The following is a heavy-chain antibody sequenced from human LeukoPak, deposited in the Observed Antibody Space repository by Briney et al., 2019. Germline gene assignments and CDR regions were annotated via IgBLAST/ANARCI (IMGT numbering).Heavy chain of an antibody. Sequence: SETLSLTCTVSGGSISSYYWSWIRQPPGKGLEWIGYIYYSGSTNYNPSLKSRVTISVDTSKNRFSLKLSSVTAADTAVYYCARGGPSGYDSVRSFDYWGQGTLVTVSS. D-gene: IGHD5-12*01. CDR2: IYYSGST. CDR1: GGSISSYY. J-gene: IGHJ4*02. V-gene: IGHV4-59*01. CDR3: ARGGPSGYDSVRSFDY.